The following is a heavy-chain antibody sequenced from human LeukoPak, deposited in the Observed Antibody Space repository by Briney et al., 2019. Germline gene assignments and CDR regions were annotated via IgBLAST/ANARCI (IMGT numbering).Heavy chain of an antibody. CDR3: ARGASVVAGNDNAFDI. CDR1: GFTFSSDE. Sequence: GRSLRLSCAASGFTFSSDEMNWVRQAPGKGREWVSSISSSSSYIYYADSVKGRFTISRDNAKNTLYLQMNRLRAEDTAVYYCARGASVVAGNDNAFDIWGQGTMVTVSS. V-gene: IGHV3-21*01. J-gene: IGHJ3*02. CDR2: ISSSSSYI. D-gene: IGHD6-19*01.